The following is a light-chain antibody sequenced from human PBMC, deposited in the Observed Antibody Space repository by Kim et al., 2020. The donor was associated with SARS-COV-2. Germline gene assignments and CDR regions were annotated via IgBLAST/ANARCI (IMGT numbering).Light chain of an antibody. CDR1: NIGSKN. Sequence: SSELTQPLSVSVALGQTARITCGGNNIGSKNVHWYQQKPGQAPVLVIYRDSNRPSGIPERFSGSNSGNTATLTISRAQAGDEADYYCQVWDSRTALYVFGTGTKV. V-gene: IGLV3-9*01. J-gene: IGLJ1*01. CDR3: QVWDSRTALYV. CDR2: RDS.